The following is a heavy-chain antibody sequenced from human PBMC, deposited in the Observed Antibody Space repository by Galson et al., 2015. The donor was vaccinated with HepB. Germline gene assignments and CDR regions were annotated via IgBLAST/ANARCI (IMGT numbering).Heavy chain of an antibody. V-gene: IGHV3-21*01. Sequence: SLRLSCAASGFTFSSYTMNWVRQAPGKGLEWVSSIDGSSSYISYADSLKGRFAISRDNPKNSLYLQMNSLRAEDTAVYYCARVGRMDVWGQGTTVIVSS. CDR3: ARVGRMDV. CDR2: IDGSSSYI. CDR1: GFTFSSYT. J-gene: IGHJ6*02.